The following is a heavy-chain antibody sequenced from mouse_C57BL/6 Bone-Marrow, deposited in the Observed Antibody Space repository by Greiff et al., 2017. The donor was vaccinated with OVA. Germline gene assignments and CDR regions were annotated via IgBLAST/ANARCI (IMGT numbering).Heavy chain of an antibody. V-gene: IGHV1-64*01. CDR3: ASGRDYDWFAY. CDR1: GYTFTSYW. Sequence: QVQLQQSGAELVKPGASVKLSCKASGYTFTSYWMHWVKQRPGQGLEWIGMIHPNSGSTNYNEKFKSKATLTVDKSSSTAYMQLSSLTSEDSAVYYCASGRDYDWFAYWGQGTLVTVSA. J-gene: IGHJ3*01. CDR2: IHPNSGST. D-gene: IGHD2-4*01.